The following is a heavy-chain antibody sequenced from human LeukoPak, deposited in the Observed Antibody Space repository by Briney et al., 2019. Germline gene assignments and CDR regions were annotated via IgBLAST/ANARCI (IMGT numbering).Heavy chain of an antibody. CDR2: IYYSGST. Sequence: PSEALSLTCTVSGGSISSSSSYWGWIRQPPGKGLEWIGSIYYSGSTYYNPSLKSRVSISVDTSKNQFSLKLSSVTAADTAVSYCARHKGPRALFDYWGQGTLVTVSS. V-gene: IGHV4-39*01. CDR3: ARHKGPRALFDY. J-gene: IGHJ4*02. CDR1: GGSISSSSSY.